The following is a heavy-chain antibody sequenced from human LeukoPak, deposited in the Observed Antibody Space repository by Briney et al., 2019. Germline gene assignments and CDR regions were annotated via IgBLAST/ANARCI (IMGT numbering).Heavy chain of an antibody. D-gene: IGHD2-21*02. CDR1: GYTFTNYA. CDR2: IIPIIGTA. CDR3: ARTVVVTAEHAFDI. Sequence: ASVKVSCKASGYTFTNYAFTWVRQAPGQGLEWMGGIIPIIGTANYAQKFQGRVTITADKSTSTTYLDLSSLRSEDTAVYYCARTVVVTAEHAFDIWGQGTMVTVSS. J-gene: IGHJ3*02. V-gene: IGHV1-69*06.